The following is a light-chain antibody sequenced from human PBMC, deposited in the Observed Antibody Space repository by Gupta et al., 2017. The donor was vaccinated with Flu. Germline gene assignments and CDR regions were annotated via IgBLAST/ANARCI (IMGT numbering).Light chain of an antibody. CDR3: QQTYSFPIT. CDR1: QSISRY. CDR2: SAS. Sequence: DIPLTQSPSSLSASVGDRVTITCRASQSISRYLNWYQQKPGKAPKVPIYSASSLQSGVPSRFSGSGSGTEFTLTISSLQPDDCATYYCQQTYSFPITFGEGTKVEIK. V-gene: IGKV1-39*01. J-gene: IGKJ4*01.